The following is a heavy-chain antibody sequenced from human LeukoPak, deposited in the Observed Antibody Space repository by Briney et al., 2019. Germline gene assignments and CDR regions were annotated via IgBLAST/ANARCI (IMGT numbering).Heavy chain of an antibody. Sequence: PSETLSLTCAVYGGSFSGYYWSWIRQPPGKGLEWIGEINHSGSTNYNPSLKSRVTISVDTSKNQFSLKLSSVTAADTAVYYCARVRYNYGLVSYRYFDYWGQGTLVTVSS. CDR1: GGSFSGYY. CDR2: INHSGST. CDR3: ARVRYNYGLVSYRYFDY. V-gene: IGHV4-34*01. J-gene: IGHJ4*02. D-gene: IGHD5-18*01.